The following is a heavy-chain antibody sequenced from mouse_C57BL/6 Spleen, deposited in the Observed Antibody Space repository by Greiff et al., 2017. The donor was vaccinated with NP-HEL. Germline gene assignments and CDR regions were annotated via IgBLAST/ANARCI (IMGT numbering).Heavy chain of an antibody. CDR2: IDPSDSYT. V-gene: IGHV1-59*01. J-gene: IGHJ2*01. Sequence: QVQLQQPGAELVRPGTSVKLSCKASGYTFTSYWMHWVKQRPGQGLEWIGVIDPSDSYTNYNQKFKGKATLTVDTSSSTAYMQLSSLTSEDSAVYYCARWGITTRYYFDYWGQGTTLTVSS. CDR1: GYTFTSYW. D-gene: IGHD2-4*01. CDR3: ARWGITTRYYFDY.